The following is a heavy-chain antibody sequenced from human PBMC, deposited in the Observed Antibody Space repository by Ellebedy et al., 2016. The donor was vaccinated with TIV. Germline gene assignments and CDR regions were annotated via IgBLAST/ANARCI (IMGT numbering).Heavy chain of an antibody. CDR1: GDSISTADYY. CDR3: ATKPNAKLYLDY. V-gene: IGHV4-31*03. CDR2: MHYAGLA. J-gene: IGHJ4*02. D-gene: IGHD4/OR15-4a*01. Sequence: MPSETLSLTCTVSGDSISTADYYWTWIRQRPGKGLEWIAYMHYAGLAYYNPSLKSRISVSLDMSKNQVSLKVTSVTAADTAVYYCATKPNAKLYLDYWGQGALVTVSS.